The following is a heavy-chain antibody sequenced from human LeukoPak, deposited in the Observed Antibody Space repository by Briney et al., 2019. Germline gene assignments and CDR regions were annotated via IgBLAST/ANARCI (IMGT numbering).Heavy chain of an antibody. V-gene: IGHV4-39*01. CDR1: GGSMSSSSYY. Sequence: PSEILSLTCTVSGGSMSSSSYYWGWIRQPPGKGLEWIGSIYYSGSTYYNPSLKSRVTISVDTSKNQFSLKLSSVTAADTAVYYCARQSRYCSGGSCYKNWFDSWGQGTLVTVSS. CDR3: ARQSRYCSGGSCYKNWFDS. CDR2: IYYSGST. J-gene: IGHJ5*01. D-gene: IGHD2-15*01.